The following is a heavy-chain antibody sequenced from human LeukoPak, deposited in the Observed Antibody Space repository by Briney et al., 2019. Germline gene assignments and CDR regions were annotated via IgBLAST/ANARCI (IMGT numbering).Heavy chain of an antibody. D-gene: IGHD2-2*01. J-gene: IGHJ4*02. Sequence: GASVKVSCKASGYTFTSYYMHWVRQAPGQGLEWMGIINPSGGSTSYAQKFQGRVTMTRDTSISTAYMELSRLRSDDTAVYYCASGLECSSTSCYGSDFDYWGQGTLVTVSS. CDR1: GYTFTSYY. CDR3: ASGLECSSTSCYGSDFDY. V-gene: IGHV1-46*01. CDR2: INPSGGST.